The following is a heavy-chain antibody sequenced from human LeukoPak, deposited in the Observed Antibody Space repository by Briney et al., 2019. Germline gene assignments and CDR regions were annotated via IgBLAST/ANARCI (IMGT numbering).Heavy chain of an antibody. V-gene: IGHV3-23*01. CDR3: AKGLYYYDSSGYYLWDY. D-gene: IGHD3-22*01. CDR2: ISGSGGST. Sequence: PGGSLRLSCAASGFSFSSYAMHWVRQAPGKGLEWVSAISGSGGSTYYADSVKGRFTISRDNSKNTLYLQMNSLRAEDTAVYYCAKGLYYYDSSGYYLWDYWGQGTLVTVSS. J-gene: IGHJ4*02. CDR1: GFSFSSYA.